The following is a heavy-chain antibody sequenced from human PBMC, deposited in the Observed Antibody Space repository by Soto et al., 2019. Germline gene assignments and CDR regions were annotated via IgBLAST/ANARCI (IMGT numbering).Heavy chain of an antibody. D-gene: IGHD3-16*01. V-gene: IGHV3-23*01. CDR1: GFNFSNYA. J-gene: IGHJ4*02. CDR2: ISGSGAST. Sequence: EVQLLESGGGLVQPGGSLRLSCAASGFNFSNYAINWVRQAPGKGLEWVSGISGSGASTYYADSVKGRFTISRDNSKNTLDLQMNTLRAEDTAVYYCTKRPTLGGPFDYWGQGTLVTVSS. CDR3: TKRPTLGGPFDY.